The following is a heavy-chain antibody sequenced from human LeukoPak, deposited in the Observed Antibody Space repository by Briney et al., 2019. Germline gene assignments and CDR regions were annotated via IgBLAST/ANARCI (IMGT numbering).Heavy chain of an antibody. J-gene: IGHJ4*02. CDR1: GFTVSSYY. CDR3: TTGDYGDYRGI. Sequence: GGSLRLSCAASGFTVSSYYMNWVRQPLGKGLEWVSIIYSGGSTYYADSVKGIFTISRDNSKNTLYLQMNSLRGEDTAVYYCTTGDYGDYRGIRGQGTLVTVSS. V-gene: IGHV3-66*01. CDR2: IYSGGST. D-gene: IGHD4-17*01.